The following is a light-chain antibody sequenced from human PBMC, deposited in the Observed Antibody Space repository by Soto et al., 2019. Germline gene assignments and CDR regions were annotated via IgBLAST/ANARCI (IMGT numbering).Light chain of an antibody. CDR1: QSVSSN. CDR2: GAS. V-gene: IGKV3-15*01. J-gene: IGKJ4*01. Sequence: IVMTQSPATLSVSQGERATLSCRASQSVSSNLAWYQQKPGQAPRLLIYGASTRATGIPARFSGSGSGTDFTLTISSLEPEDFAVYYCQQRGDWPPTFGGGTKV. CDR3: QQRGDWPPT.